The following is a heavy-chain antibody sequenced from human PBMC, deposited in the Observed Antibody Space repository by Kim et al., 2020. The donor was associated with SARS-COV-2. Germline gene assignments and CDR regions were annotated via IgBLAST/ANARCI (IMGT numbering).Heavy chain of an antibody. CDR1: GGSVSSGSYY. D-gene: IGHD4-17*01. Sequence: SETLSLTCTVSGGSVSSGSYYWSWIRQPPGKGLEWIGYIYYSGSTNYNPSLKSRVTISVDTSKNQFSLKLSSVTAADTAVYYCARLHDYGGSFFDYWGQGTLVTVSS. J-gene: IGHJ4*02. V-gene: IGHV4-61*01. CDR2: IYYSGST. CDR3: ARLHDYGGSFFDY.